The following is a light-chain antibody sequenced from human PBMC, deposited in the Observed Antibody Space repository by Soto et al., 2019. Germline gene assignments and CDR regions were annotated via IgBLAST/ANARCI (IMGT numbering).Light chain of an antibody. J-gene: IGKJ3*01. CDR3: QQSYTAVFA. V-gene: IGKV1-39*01. CDR2: GAS. Sequence: DTPMTQSPSSLSAPVGDRIPSTCGAGKNIRNYLNWYQQKPGKAPNLLIYGASSWQSGVPSRCSGSRSDTDFTLTINNLQPEDFATYYCQQSYTAVFAFGPGTKLDIK. CDR1: KNIRNY.